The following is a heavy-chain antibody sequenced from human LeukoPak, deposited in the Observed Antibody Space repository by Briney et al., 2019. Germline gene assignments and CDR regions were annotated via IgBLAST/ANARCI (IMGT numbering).Heavy chain of an antibody. V-gene: IGHV1-2*02. CDR1: GYTFTGYY. CDR3: ARDTYSSSWYYWFDP. J-gene: IGHJ5*02. Sequence: ASVKVSCKASGYTFTGYYMHWVRQAPGQGLKWMGWINPNSGGTDYAQKFQGRVTMTRDTSISTAYMELSRLRSDDTAVYYCARDTYSSSWYYWFDPWGQGTLVTVSS. D-gene: IGHD6-13*01. CDR2: INPNSGGT.